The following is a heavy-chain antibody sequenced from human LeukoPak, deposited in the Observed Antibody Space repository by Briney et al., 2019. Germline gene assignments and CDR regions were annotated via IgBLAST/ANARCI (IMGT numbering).Heavy chain of an antibody. CDR2: ISSDGSST. V-gene: IGHV3-74*01. D-gene: IGHD3-22*01. CDR1: GFTFSSYW. Sequence: GGSLRLSCAASGFTFSSYWMHWVRQAPGKGLVWVSRISSDGSSTDYAHSVKGRFTISRDNAKNTLYLQMNSLRAEDTAVYYCASRIPYDSSSYWGQGSLVCVST. CDR3: ASRIPYDSSSY. J-gene: IGHJ4*02.